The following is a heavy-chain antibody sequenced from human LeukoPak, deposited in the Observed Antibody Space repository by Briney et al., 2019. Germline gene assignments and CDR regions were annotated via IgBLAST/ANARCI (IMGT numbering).Heavy chain of an antibody. V-gene: IGHV1-24*01. Sequence: VASVKVSCKVSGYTLTELSMHWVRQAPGKGLEWMGGFDPEDGETIYAQKFQGRVTMTEDTSTDTAYMELSSLRSEDTAVYYCATTTPIIMVRGVIIGPFDYWGQGTLVTVSS. CDR2: FDPEDGET. CDR3: ATTTPIIMVRGVIIGPFDY. CDR1: GYTLTELS. D-gene: IGHD3-10*01. J-gene: IGHJ4*02.